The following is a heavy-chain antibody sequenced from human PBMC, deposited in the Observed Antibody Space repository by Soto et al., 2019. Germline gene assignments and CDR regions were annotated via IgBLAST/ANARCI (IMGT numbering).Heavy chain of an antibody. D-gene: IGHD1-1*01. CDR1: GYTFTSYD. CDR3: ARGLFDDDYFDY. V-gene: IGHV1-8*01. Sequence: ASVKVSCKASGYTFTSYDINWVRQATGQGLEWMGWMNPNSGNTGYAQKFQGRVTMTRNTSISTAYMELSSLRSEDTAVYYCARGLFDDDYFDYWGQGTLVTVSS. J-gene: IGHJ4*02. CDR2: MNPNSGNT.